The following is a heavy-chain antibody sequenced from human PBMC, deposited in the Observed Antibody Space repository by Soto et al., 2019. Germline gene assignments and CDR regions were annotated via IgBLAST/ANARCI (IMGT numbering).Heavy chain of an antibody. CDR2: ISSSSSTI. Sequence: PGGSLRLSCAASGFTFSSYSMNWVRQAPGKGLEWVSYISSSSSTIYYADSVKGRFTISRDNAKNSLYLQMNSLRAEDTAVYYCARGMTTVVTPYYWGQGTLVTSPQ. D-gene: IGHD4-17*01. J-gene: IGHJ4*02. CDR1: GFTFSSYS. V-gene: IGHV3-48*01. CDR3: ARGMTTVVTPYY.